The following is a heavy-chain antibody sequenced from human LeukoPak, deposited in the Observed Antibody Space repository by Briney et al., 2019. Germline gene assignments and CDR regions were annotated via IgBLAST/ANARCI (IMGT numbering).Heavy chain of an antibody. CDR2: ISSSSSYI. CDR1: GFTFSSYS. Sequence: RGSLRLSCAASGFTFSSYSMNWVRQAPGKGLEWVSSISSSSSYIYYADSVKGRFTISRDNAKNSLYLQMNSLRAEDTAVYYCARGKGYDRSGYYYWGRGTLVTVSS. CDR3: ARGKGYDRSGYYY. D-gene: IGHD3-22*01. V-gene: IGHV3-21*01. J-gene: IGHJ4*02.